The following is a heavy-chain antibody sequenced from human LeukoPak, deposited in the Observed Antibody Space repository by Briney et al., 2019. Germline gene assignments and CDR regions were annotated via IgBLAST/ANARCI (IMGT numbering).Heavy chain of an antibody. D-gene: IGHD3-22*01. CDR3: AGTYYYDKGAFDI. V-gene: IGHV3-53*01. CDR1: GFTVSRNY. J-gene: IGHJ3*02. CDR2: IYSGGST. Sequence: GGSLRLSCAASGFTVSRNYMNWVRQAPGKGLEWVSVIYSGGSTYYADSVKGRFTISRDNSKNTLYLQMNSLRAEDTAVYYCAGTYYYDKGAFDIWGQGTMVTVSS.